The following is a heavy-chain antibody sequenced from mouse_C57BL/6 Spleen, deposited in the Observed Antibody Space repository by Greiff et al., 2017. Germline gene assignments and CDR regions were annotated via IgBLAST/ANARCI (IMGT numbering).Heavy chain of an antibody. CDR3: ARDWDGSNLPFAY. D-gene: IGHD1-1*01. J-gene: IGHJ3*01. V-gene: IGHV5-4*01. CDR2: ISDGGSYT. CDR1: GFTFSSYA. Sequence: EVMLVESGGGLVKPGGSLKLSCAASGFTFSSYAMSWVRQTPEKRLEWVATISDGGSYTYYPDNVKGRFTISRDNAKNNLYLQMSHLKSEDTAMYYCARDWDGSNLPFAYWGQGTLVTVSA.